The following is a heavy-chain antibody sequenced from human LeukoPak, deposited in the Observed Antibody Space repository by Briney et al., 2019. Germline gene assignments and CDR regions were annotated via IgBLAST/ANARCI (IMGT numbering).Heavy chain of an antibody. J-gene: IGHJ3*02. Sequence: GGSLRPSWAASGFNFGSYDMNWVRQAPGKGLEYLSTIDTDGSNTWYADSVKGRFTTSRDNSKNTVFLHMNNLGHEDTATYYCARRINGAFDIWGQGTMVSVSS. CDR3: ARRINGAFDI. V-gene: IGHV3-23*05. CDR2: IDTDGSNT. CDR1: GFNFGSYD.